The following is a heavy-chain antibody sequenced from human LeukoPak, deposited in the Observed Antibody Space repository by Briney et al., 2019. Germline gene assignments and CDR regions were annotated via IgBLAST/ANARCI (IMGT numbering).Heavy chain of an antibody. CDR2: ISSSSSYI. D-gene: IGHD5-12*01. J-gene: IGHJ4*02. V-gene: IGHV3-21*01. CDR1: GFTFSSFS. CDR3: ASAERIDGGYVRWGY. Sequence: PGGSLRLSCAASGFTFSSFSMTWVRQAPGKGLEWVSSISSSSSYIYYADSVKGRFAISRDNAKNSLYLQMNSLRAEDTAVYYCASAERIDGGYVRWGYWGQGTLVIVSS.